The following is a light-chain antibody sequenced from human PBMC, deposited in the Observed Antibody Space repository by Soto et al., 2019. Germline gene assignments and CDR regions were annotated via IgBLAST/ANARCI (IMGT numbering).Light chain of an antibody. V-gene: IGLV2-14*01. J-gene: IGLJ1*01. Sequence: QSVLTQPASVSGSPGQSITIPCTGTSSDVGGYNYVSWYQQQPGKAPKLMNYEVRNRPSGASNRFSGSKSGNTASRTISGLQAEGEADYYCSSYTSSSTPDVFGTGTKVTVL. CDR1: SSDVGGYNY. CDR3: SSYTSSSTPDV. CDR2: EVR.